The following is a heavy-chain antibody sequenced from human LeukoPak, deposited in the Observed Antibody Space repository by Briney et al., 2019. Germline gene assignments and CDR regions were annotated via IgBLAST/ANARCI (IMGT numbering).Heavy chain of an antibody. CDR1: GYTFTGYY. V-gene: IGHV1-2*02. CDR3: ARAVGADFWSGYPNYCFDY. CDR2: INPNSGGT. Sequence: ASVKVSCKASGYTFTGYYMHWVRQAPGQGLEWMGWINPNSGGTNYAQKFQGRVTMTRDTSISTAYMELSRLRSDDTAVYYCARAVGADFWSGYPNYCFDYWGQGTLVTVSS. D-gene: IGHD3-3*01. J-gene: IGHJ4*02.